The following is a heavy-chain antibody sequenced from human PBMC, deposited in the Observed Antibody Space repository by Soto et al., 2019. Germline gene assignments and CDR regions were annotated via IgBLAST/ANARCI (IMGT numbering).Heavy chain of an antibody. Sequence: QITLKESGPTLVKPTQTLTLTCTFSGFSLSTSGVGVGWIRQPPGKALEWLALIYWDDDKRYSPSLKSRLTITKDTSKNQVVLTMTNIDPVDTATYSCAHGYSGGWYRGPFDYWGQGTLVTVSS. D-gene: IGHD6-19*01. V-gene: IGHV2-5*02. CDR2: IYWDDDK. J-gene: IGHJ4*02. CDR3: AHGYSGGWYRGPFDY. CDR1: GFSLSTSGVG.